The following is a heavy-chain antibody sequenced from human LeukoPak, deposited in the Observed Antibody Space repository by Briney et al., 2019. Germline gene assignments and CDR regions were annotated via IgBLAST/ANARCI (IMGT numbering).Heavy chain of an antibody. CDR2: INPGDGST. CDR3: ARSLSGWPRGAFDI. D-gene: IGHD6-19*01. CDR1: GGTFSSYA. Sequence: ASVKVSCKASGGTFSSYAISWVRQAPGQGPEWMGMINPGDGSTTYRQKFQGRVTMTRDTSTSTVYMELSSLRSEDAAVYYCARSLSGWPRGAFDIWGQGTMVTVSS. J-gene: IGHJ3*02. V-gene: IGHV1-46*03.